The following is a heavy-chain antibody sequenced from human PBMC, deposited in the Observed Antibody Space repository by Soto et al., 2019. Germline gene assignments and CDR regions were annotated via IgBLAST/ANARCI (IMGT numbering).Heavy chain of an antibody. CDR1: GGSISSNDYY. Sequence: PSETLSLTCSVSGGSISSNDYYWGWIRQPPGNGLEWIGCIFYSGSTYHSSSLKSRVTLSVDTSKNQFSLKLRSVTAADTAVYYCVGGGYYYYYMDVWGKGTTVTVSS. CDR3: VGGGYYYYYMDV. D-gene: IGHD3-16*01. CDR2: IFYSGST. V-gene: IGHV4-39*01. J-gene: IGHJ6*03.